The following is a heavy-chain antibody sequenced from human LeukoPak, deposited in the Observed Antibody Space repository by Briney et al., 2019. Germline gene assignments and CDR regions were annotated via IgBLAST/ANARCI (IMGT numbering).Heavy chain of an antibody. CDR3: ARDRYYYDSSGYYGVGDY. V-gene: IGHV3-11*01. D-gene: IGHD3-22*01. J-gene: IGHJ4*02. Sequence: GGSLRLSCAASGFTFSDYCMSWIRQAPGKGLEWVSYISSSGSTIYYADSVKGRFTISRDNVKNSLYLQMNSLRAEDTAVYYGARDRYYYDSSGYYGVGDYWGQGTLVTVSS. CDR2: ISSSGSTI. CDR1: GFTFSDYC.